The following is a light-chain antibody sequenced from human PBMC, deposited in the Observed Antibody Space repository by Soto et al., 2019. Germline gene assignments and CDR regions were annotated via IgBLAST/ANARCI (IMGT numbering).Light chain of an antibody. CDR1: SGHSDYA. CDR3: EAWGTGGV. Sequence: QAVLTQSPSASASPGASGKLTCTLSSGHSDYAIAWHQQQPEKGPRYLLKATSDGSHTKGDGIPDLFSGSSSGADRYLTISSLRCDDEAYYYCEAWGTGGVFGGGTKLTVL. J-gene: IGLJ3*02. CDR2: ATSDGSH. V-gene: IGLV4-69*01.